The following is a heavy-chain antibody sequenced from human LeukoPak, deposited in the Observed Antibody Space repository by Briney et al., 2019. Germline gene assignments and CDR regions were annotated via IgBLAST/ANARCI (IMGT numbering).Heavy chain of an antibody. CDR2: ISSSSSYI. Sequence: GGSLRLSCAASGFTFSSYSMNWVRQAPGKGLEWVSSISSSSSYIHYADSVKGRFTISRDNAKNSLYLQMNSLSAEDTAVYYCALLGVTARSPSDYWGQGTLVTVSS. CDR3: ALLGVTARSPSDY. J-gene: IGHJ4*02. CDR1: GFTFSSYS. V-gene: IGHV3-21*01. D-gene: IGHD2-21*02.